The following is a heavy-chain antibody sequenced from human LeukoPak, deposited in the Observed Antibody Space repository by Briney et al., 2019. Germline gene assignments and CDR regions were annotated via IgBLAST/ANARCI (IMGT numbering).Heavy chain of an antibody. CDR2: ISGSGGST. Sequence: GGSLRLSCAASGFTFSSYGMHWVRQAPGKGLEWVSAISGSGGSTYYADSVKGRFTISRDNSKNTLYLQMNSLRAEDTAVYYCAKSRVAVAGSSLDYWGQGTLVTVSS. V-gene: IGHV3-23*01. J-gene: IGHJ4*02. CDR3: AKSRVAVAGSSLDY. D-gene: IGHD6-19*01. CDR1: GFTFSSYG.